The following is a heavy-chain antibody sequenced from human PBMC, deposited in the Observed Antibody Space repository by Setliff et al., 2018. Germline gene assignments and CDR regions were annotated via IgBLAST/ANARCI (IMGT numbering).Heavy chain of an antibody. D-gene: IGHD6-13*01. CDR2: INSGDFT. Sequence: GGSLRLSCVASGFTFSSYAMSWVRQGPGKGLEWVSLINSGDFTYDADSVKGRFTISRDNAKNSLYLQMNSLRAEDTAVYYCASAGHSGSWFPFDAFHIWGQGTMVTVSS. V-gene: IGHV3-23*01. CDR1: GFTFSSYA. J-gene: IGHJ3*02. CDR3: ASAGHSGSWFPFDAFHI.